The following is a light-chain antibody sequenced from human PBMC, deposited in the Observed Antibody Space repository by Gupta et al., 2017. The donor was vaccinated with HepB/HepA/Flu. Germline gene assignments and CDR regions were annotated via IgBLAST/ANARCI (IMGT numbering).Light chain of an antibody. V-gene: IGKV1-12*01. CDR2: NIS. Sequence: IQMTQSPSSVSASVGDRVTITCRASQYINRWLAWYQQKPGTAPKLLIYNISSLQTGVPSRFSASGSGTDFTLTITSLQPEDFATYSCQQGATFPFTFGGGTKVEIK. J-gene: IGKJ4*01. CDR1: QYINRW. CDR3: QQGATFPFT.